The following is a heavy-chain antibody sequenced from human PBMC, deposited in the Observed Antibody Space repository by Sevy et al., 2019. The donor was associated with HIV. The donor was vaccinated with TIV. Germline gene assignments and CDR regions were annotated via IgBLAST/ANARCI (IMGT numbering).Heavy chain of an antibody. CDR3: ARDFTIFGVVSGIDY. CDR1: GFTFRTYS. V-gene: IGHV3-21*04. Sequence: GGSLRLSCAASGFTFRTYSMNWVRQAPGKGLEWLSSISDDSRYIYYSDSVKGRFTISRANAKNLLFLQMNNLRVEDTAICYCARDFTIFGVVSGIDYWGQGNLVTVSS. J-gene: IGHJ4*02. CDR2: ISDDSRYI. D-gene: IGHD3-3*01.